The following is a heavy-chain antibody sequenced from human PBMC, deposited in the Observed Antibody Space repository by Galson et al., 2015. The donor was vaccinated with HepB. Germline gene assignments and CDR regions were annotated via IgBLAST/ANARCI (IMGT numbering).Heavy chain of an antibody. V-gene: IGHV3-49*03. CDR2: IRSIFYGGTT. J-gene: IGHJ6*02. D-gene: IGHD5-12*01. CDR3: SRENTSGSGYYGEIYYGMNV. Sequence: SLRLSCAASGFTFDNYALSWFRQAPGKGLEWVGFIRSIFYGGTTEYAASVKGRFTISRLDSKNIAYLQMNSLKTEDTAMYYRSRENTSGSGYYGEIYYGMNVWGQGTTVTVSS. CDR1: GFTFDNYA.